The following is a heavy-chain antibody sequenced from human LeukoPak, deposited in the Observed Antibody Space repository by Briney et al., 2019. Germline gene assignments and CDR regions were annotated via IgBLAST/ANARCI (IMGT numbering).Heavy chain of an antibody. D-gene: IGHD3-16*01. CDR2: IYQSGST. V-gene: IGHV4-34*01. CDR1: GGSFN. J-gene: IGHJ3*02. Sequence: PSETLSLTCGVHGGSFNWTWIRQSPGKGLEWIGEIYQSGSTNYNPSLKSRVTISVDTSRRQFSLRLSSVTAADTGVYYCARGGSRFGDSFGRAFDIWGQGTVVAVSS. CDR3: ARGGSRFGDSFGRAFDI.